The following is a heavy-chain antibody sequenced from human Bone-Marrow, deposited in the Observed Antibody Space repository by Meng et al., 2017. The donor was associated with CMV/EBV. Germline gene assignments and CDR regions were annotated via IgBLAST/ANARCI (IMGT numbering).Heavy chain of an antibody. V-gene: IGHV1-69*02. D-gene: IGHD5-12*01. Sequence: SVKVFCKASGGTFSSYTISWVRQAPGQGLEWMGRIIPILGIANYAQKFQGRVTITADKSTSTAYMELSSLRSEDTAVYYCARSVGTIYLWVRGMDVWGQGTTVTVSS. J-gene: IGHJ6*02. CDR1: GGTFSSYT. CDR2: IIPILGIA. CDR3: ARSVGTIYLWVRGMDV.